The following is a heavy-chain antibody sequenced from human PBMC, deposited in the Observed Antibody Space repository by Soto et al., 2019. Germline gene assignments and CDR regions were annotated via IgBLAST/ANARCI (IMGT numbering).Heavy chain of an antibody. V-gene: IGHV1-69*01. J-gene: IGHJ4*02. CDR3: ARDLSAMVNPGSFDY. D-gene: IGHD2-2*01. CDR2: IIPIFGTA. Sequence: QVQLVQSGAEVRKPGPSVKVSCKASGGTFSSYAISWWRQAPGQGLEWMGGIIPIFGTANYAQKFQGRVTITADESTSTAYMELSSLRSEDTAVYYCARDLSAMVNPGSFDYWGQGTLVTVSS. CDR1: GGTFSSYA.